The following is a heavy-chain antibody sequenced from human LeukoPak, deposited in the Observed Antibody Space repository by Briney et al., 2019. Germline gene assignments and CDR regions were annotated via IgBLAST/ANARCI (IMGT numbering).Heavy chain of an antibody. D-gene: IGHD5-18*01. CDR1: GGSISSSSFY. Sequence: KPSETLSLTCTVSGGSISSSSFYWGWIRQPPGKGLEWIGYIYYSGSTNYNPSLKSRVTISVDTSKNQFSLKLSSVAAADTAVYYCARAEYSYGYHDAFDIWGQGTMVTVSS. V-gene: IGHV4-61*05. CDR2: IYYSGST. J-gene: IGHJ3*02. CDR3: ARAEYSYGYHDAFDI.